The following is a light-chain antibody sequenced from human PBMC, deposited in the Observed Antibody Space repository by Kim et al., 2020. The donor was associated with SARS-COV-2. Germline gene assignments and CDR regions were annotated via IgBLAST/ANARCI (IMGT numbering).Light chain of an antibody. CDR2: TAS. J-gene: IGKJ1*01. V-gene: IGKV3-11*01. CDR3: QLRSNWPPWT. CDR1: QSVSRY. Sequence: EIVLTQSPATLSSSPGERVTLSCRASQSVSRYLAWYQQKPGQAPRLLIYTASNRATGIPPRFSGSGSGTDFTLTISSLEPEDFVVYYCQLRSNWPPWTFGQGTKVDIK.